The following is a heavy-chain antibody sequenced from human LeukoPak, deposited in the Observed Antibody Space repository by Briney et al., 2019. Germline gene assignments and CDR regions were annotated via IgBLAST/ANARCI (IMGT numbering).Heavy chain of an antibody. D-gene: IGHD6-19*01. V-gene: IGHV4-4*02. CDR3: ARDKRVGSSGWYGGGDY. CDR2: IYYSGST. J-gene: IGHJ4*02. CDR1: GGSISSNNW. Sequence: SETLSLTCAVSGGSISSNNWWSWVRQPPGKGLEWIGYIYYSGSTHYNPSLKSRVTISVDTSKNQFSLKLSSVTAADTAVYYCARDKRVGSSGWYGGGDYWGQGTLVTVSS.